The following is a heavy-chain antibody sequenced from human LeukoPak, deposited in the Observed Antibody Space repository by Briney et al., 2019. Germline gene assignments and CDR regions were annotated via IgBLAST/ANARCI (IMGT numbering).Heavy chain of an antibody. J-gene: IGHJ4*02. V-gene: IGHV1-2*02. CDR2: INPNSGGT. CDR1: GYTFTGYY. CDR3: ARDGRMGIVVVTLGS. Sequence: GASVKVSCKASGYTFTGYYMHWVRQAPGQGLEWMGCINPNSGGTNYAQKFQGRVTMTRDTSISTAYMELSRLRSDDTAVYYCARDGRMGIVVVTLGSWGQGTLVTVSS. D-gene: IGHD3-22*01.